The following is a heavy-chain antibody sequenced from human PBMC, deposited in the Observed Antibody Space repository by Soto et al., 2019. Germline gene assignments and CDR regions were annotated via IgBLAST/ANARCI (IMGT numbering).Heavy chain of an antibody. V-gene: IGHV3-21*01. CDR3: AREGVPAAMNYYYYGMDV. CDR1: GVTLINYA. D-gene: IGHD2-2*01. CDR2: ISSSSSYI. Sequence: GSLRLSCEVSGVTLINYAMTGARQPPGKGLEWVSSISSSSSYIYYADSVKGRFTISRDNAKNSLYLQMNSLRAEDTAVYYCAREGVPAAMNYYYYGMDVWGQGTTVTVSS. J-gene: IGHJ6*02.